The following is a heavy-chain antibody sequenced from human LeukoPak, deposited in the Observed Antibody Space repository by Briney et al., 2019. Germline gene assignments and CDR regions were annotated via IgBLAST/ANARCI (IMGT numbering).Heavy chain of an antibody. CDR1: GFTFSSYW. D-gene: IGHD1-7*01. V-gene: IGHV3-74*01. CDR2: INTDGSST. CDR3: ARVAHNWNLRAFDI. Sequence: GGSLRLSCAASGFTFSSYWMHWVRQAPGKGLVWVSRINTDGSSTSYADSVKGRFTISRDNAKNTLYLQMNSLRAEDTAVYYCARVAHNWNLRAFDIWGQGTMVTVSS. J-gene: IGHJ3*02.